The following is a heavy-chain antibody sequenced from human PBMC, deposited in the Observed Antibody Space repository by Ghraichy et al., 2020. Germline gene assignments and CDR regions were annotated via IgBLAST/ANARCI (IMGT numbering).Heavy chain of an antibody. D-gene: IGHD5-24*01. CDR2: INHSGST. Sequence: SETLSLTCAVYGGSFSGYYWSWIRQPPGKGLEWIGEINHSGSTNYNPSLKSRVTISVDTSKNQFSLKLSSVTAADTAVYYCARARGIEMATITGRGYFDYWGQGTLVTVSS. CDR1: GGSFSGYY. V-gene: IGHV4-34*01. J-gene: IGHJ4*02. CDR3: ARARGIEMATITGRGYFDY.